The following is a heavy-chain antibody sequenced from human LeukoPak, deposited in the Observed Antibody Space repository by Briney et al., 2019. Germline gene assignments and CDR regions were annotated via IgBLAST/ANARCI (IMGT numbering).Heavy chain of an antibody. J-gene: IGHJ3*02. CDR3: GRNRLGKALDI. CDR1: GYTFTDYL. Sequence: RGPVKVSCKASGYTFTDYLIHWVGQAPGQGGEGMGWIGPKSADTSYSQKFQGRVSVTTDTSIYTAYMDLSRLGSDDTVVYYCGRNRLGKALDIWGRGTLVTVSS. V-gene: IGHV1-2*02. CDR2: IGPKSADT. D-gene: IGHD7-27*01.